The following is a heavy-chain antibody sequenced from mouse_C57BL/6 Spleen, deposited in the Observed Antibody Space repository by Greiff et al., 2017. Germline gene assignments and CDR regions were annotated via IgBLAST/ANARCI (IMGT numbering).Heavy chain of an antibody. J-gene: IGHJ2*01. V-gene: IGHV1-63*01. Sequence: QVQLKESGAELVRPGTSVKMSCKASGYTFTNYWIGWAKQRPGHGLEWIGDIYPGGGYTNYNEKFKGKATLTADKSSSTAYMQFSSLTSEDSAIYYCARVVTDYFDYWGQGTTLTVSS. CDR3: ARVVTDYFDY. CDR1: GYTFTNYW. D-gene: IGHD2-2*01. CDR2: IYPGGGYT.